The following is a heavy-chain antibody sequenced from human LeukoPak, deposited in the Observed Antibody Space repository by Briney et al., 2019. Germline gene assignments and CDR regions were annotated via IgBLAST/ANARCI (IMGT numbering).Heavy chain of an antibody. CDR2: ISGSGGST. D-gene: IGHD6-13*01. CDR3: AKDRGSSSSAYGMDV. CDR1: GFTFSSYA. J-gene: IGHJ6*02. Sequence: GGSLRLSCAASGFTFSSYAMSWVRQAPGKGLEWVSAISGSGGSTYYADSVKGRFTISRDNSKNTLYLQMNSLRAEDTAVYYCAKDRGSSSSAYGMDVWGQGTTVTVSS. V-gene: IGHV3-23*01.